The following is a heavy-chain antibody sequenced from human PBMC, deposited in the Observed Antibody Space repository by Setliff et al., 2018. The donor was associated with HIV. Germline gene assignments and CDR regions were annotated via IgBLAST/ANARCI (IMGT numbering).Heavy chain of an antibody. V-gene: IGHV2-70*11. D-gene: IGHD1-26*01. J-gene: IGHJ3*02. Sequence: SGPTLVNPTQTLTVTCTFSGFSLSTSGMCVSWIRQPPGKALEWLARIDWDDDKYYSTSLKTRLTISKDTSKNQVALTMTNMDPVDTATYYCARIQGNSGLDAFDIWGQGTMVTVSS. CDR1: GFSLSTSGMC. CDR3: ARIQGNSGLDAFDI. CDR2: IDWDDDK.